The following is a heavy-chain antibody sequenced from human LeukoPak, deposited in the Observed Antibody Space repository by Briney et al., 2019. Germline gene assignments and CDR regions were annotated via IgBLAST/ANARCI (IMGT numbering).Heavy chain of an antibody. J-gene: IGHJ4*02. D-gene: IGHD3-3*01. CDR1: GGSISSYY. V-gene: IGHV4-59*01. CDR2: IYYSGST. Sequence: SETLSLTCTVSGGSISSYYWSWIRQPPGKGLEWIGYIYYSGSTNYNPSLKSRVTISVDTSKNQFSLKLSSVTAADTAVYYCARLYDFWSGYYHTSSVDYWGQGTLVTVSS. CDR3: ARLYDFWSGYYHTSSVDY.